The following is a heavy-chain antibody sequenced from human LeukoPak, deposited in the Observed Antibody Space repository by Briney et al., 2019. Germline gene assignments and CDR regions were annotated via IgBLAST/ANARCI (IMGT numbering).Heavy chain of an antibody. Sequence: GGSLRLSCAASEFTFSDNYMSWIRQAPGKGLEWVSYISSSSSTIYYADSVKGRFTISRDNAKNSLYLQMNSLRAEDTAVYYCAKDPWYDSSGYFGYWGQGTLVTVSS. D-gene: IGHD3-22*01. V-gene: IGHV3-11*04. CDR1: EFTFSDNY. CDR3: AKDPWYDSSGYFGY. CDR2: ISSSSSTI. J-gene: IGHJ4*02.